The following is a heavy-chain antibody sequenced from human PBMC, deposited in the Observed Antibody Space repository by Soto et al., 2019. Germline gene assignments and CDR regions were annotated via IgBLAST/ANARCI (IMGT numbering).Heavy chain of an antibody. CDR2: ISGSSNVT. J-gene: IGHJ4*02. V-gene: IGHV3-23*01. Sequence: EVQLLESGGGLVQPGGSLRLSCAASGFTFSSYSMTWVRQAPGKGLEWVSVISGSSNVTYYADSVKGRFTISRDNSKNTLDLQMKSLRAEDTAIYYCAKRHYYSSGSLDHWGQGTLVTVSS. CDR1: GFTFSSYS. D-gene: IGHD3-10*01. CDR3: AKRHYYSSGSLDH.